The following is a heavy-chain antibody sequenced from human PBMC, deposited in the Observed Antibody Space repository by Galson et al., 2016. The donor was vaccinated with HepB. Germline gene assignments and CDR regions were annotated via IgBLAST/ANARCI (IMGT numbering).Heavy chain of an antibody. J-gene: IGHJ4*02. CDR3: AKDGVAYCGTDCYFDY. CDR2: TSSGESVK. CDR1: GFTFSYYG. Sequence: LRLSCAASGFTFSYYGIHWVRQAPGKGLEWVAVTSSGESVKYYTESVKGRFTISRDNSKNTLFLQMNSLRAEDTAVHYCAKDGVAYCGTDCYFDYWGQGTLVTVSS. D-gene: IGHD2-21*01. V-gene: IGHV3-30*18.